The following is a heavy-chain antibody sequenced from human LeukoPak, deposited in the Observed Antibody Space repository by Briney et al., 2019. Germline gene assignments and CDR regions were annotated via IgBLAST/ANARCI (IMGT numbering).Heavy chain of an antibody. CDR1: GGSFSGYY. D-gene: IGHD3-10*01. Sequence: PSETLSLTCAVYGGSFSGYYWSWIRQPPGKGLEWIGEINHSGSTNYNPSLKSRVTISVDTSKNQFSLKLSSVTAADTAAYYCARGGTMVLWFDPWGQGTLVAVSS. V-gene: IGHV4-34*01. CDR3: ARGGTMVLWFDP. CDR2: INHSGST. J-gene: IGHJ5*02.